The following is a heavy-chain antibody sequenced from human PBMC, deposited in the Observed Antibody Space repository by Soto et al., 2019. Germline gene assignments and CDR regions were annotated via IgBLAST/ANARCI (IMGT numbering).Heavy chain of an antibody. V-gene: IGHV4-39*01. D-gene: IGHD3-9*01. CDR2: IYYSGST. Sequence: PSETLSLTCTVSGGSISSSSYYWGWIRQPPGKGLEWIGSIYYSGSTYYNPSLKSRVTISVDTSKNQFSLKLSSVTAADTAVYYCARQRNYDILWWVSWFDPWGQGTLVTVSS. J-gene: IGHJ5*02. CDR3: ARQRNYDILWWVSWFDP. CDR1: GGSISSSSYY.